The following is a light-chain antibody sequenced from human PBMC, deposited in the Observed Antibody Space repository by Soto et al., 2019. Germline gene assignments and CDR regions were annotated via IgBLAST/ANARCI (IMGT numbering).Light chain of an antibody. CDR1: QSVSSSY. CDR2: GAS. Sequence: EIVLTQSPGTLSLSPGERATLSCRASQSVSSSYLAWYQQKPGQAPRLLIYGASSRATGIPDRFSGSGSGTDFTLTISRREPEEFAVYCCQQYGSSSETFGQGTKVEIK. J-gene: IGKJ1*01. V-gene: IGKV3-20*01. CDR3: QQYGSSSET.